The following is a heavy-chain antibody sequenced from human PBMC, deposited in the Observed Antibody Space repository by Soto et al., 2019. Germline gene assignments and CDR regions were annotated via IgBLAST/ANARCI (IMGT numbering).Heavy chain of an antibody. J-gene: IGHJ6*02. V-gene: IGHV3-30-3*01. CDR1: GFTFTSYA. D-gene: IGHD3-3*01. Sequence: QVQLVESGGGVVQPGRSLRLSCAASGFTFTSYAMQWIRQAPGKGLARVAVISNDGSNYYYADSVRGRFTISRDNTKNTLFLQMSSLRGEDSGVYYCARGTTLAIFDYGMDVWGQGTTVIVSS. CDR2: ISNDGSNY. CDR3: ARGTTLAIFDYGMDV.